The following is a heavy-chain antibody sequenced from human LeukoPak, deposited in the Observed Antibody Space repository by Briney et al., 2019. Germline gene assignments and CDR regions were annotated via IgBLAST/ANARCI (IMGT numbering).Heavy chain of an antibody. V-gene: IGHV3-21*01. Sequence: GGSLRLSCAASGFTFSSYSMNWVRQAPGKGLEWVSSISSSSSYIYYADSVKGRFTISRDNAKNSLYLQMSSLRAEDTAVYYCARGVGATHFDYWGQGTLVTVSS. CDR3: ARGVGATHFDY. CDR1: GFTFSSYS. D-gene: IGHD1-26*01. J-gene: IGHJ4*02. CDR2: ISSSSSYI.